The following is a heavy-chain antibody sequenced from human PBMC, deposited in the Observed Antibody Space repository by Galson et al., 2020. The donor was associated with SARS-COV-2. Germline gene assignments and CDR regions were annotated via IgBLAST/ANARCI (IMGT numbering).Heavy chain of an antibody. Sequence: SVNVSCKASRFTFTSSAMQWVRQARGQRLEWIGWIVVGSGNTNYAQKFQERVTITRDMSTSTAYMELSSLRSEDTAVYYCAADSPPIAVAGHPNGYWGQGNRVTVSS. CDR2: IVVGSGNT. CDR1: RFTFTSSA. CDR3: AADSPPIAVAGHPNGY. D-gene: IGHD6-13*01. J-gene: IGHJ4*02. V-gene: IGHV1-58*02.